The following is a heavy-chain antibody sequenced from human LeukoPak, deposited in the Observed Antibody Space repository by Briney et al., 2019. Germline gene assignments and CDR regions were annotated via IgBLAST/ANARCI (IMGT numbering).Heavy chain of an antibody. Sequence: SVKVSCKASGGTFSSYAISWVRQAPGQGLEWMGGIIPIFGTANYAQKFQGRVTITADESTSTAYMELSSLRSEDTAVYYCARASPLTGDRYYYGMDVWGQGTTVTVSS. CDR3: ARASPLTGDRYYYGMDV. J-gene: IGHJ6*02. D-gene: IGHD7-27*01. CDR2: IIPIFGTA. V-gene: IGHV1-69*01. CDR1: GGTFSSYA.